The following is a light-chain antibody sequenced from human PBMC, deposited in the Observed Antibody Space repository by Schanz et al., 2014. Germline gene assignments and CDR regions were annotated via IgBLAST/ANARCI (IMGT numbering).Light chain of an antibody. J-gene: IGKJ4*01. Sequence: EIVLTQSPGTLSLSPGERATLSCRASQSVSSNYLALYQQKPGQSPRLLIYRTSNRATGVPARFSGSGSGTEFTLTISSLQSEDFAVYYCQQYNNWPPSLTFGGGTKVEIK. CDR2: RTS. CDR3: QQYNNWPPSLT. V-gene: IGKV3-15*01. CDR1: QSVSSN.